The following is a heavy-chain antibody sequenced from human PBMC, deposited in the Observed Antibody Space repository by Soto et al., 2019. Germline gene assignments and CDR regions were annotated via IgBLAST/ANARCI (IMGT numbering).Heavy chain of an antibody. D-gene: IGHD3-10*01. CDR1: GGTFYTYA. J-gene: IGHJ4*02. CDR2: ITPMIGTT. V-gene: IGHV1-69*01. CDR3: ARDVSVMTSVFGF. Sequence: QVHLVQSGAEVKRPGSSVTVSCRASGGTFYTYAFTWVRQAPGQGLEWMGGITPMIGTTKYAQKFNGRVTFSADESASTAYMDLSNLRSDDTAVYYCARDVSVMTSVFGFWGQGALITVSS.